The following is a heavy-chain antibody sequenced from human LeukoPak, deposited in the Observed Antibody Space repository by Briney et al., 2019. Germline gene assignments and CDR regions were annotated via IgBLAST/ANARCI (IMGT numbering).Heavy chain of an antibody. J-gene: IGHJ6*02. Sequence: GGSLRLSCAASGFSFSSYAMSWVRQAPGRGLEWVSLISGDGGSADFTDSVKGRFTISRDNSKQTLYLQMNTLGAEDTAVYYCAKDRLPLRSTSSYGMDVWGQGTTVTVSS. CDR2: ISGDGGSA. CDR1: GFSFSSYA. V-gene: IGHV3-23*01. D-gene: IGHD2-2*01. CDR3: AKDRLPLRSTSSYGMDV.